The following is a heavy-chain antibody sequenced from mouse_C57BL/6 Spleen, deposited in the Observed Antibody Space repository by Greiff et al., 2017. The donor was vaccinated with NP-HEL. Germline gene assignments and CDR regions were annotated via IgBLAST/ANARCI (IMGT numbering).Heavy chain of an antibody. D-gene: IGHD1-1*01. V-gene: IGHV1-52*01. CDR2: IDPSDSET. Sequence: QVQLQQPGAELVRPGSSVKLSCKASGYTFTSYWMHWVKQRPIQGLEWIGNIDPSDSETHYNQKFKDKATLTVDKSSSTAYMQLSSLTSEDSAVYYCARTGVYYYGSSPAWFAYWGQGTLVTVSA. J-gene: IGHJ3*01. CDR1: GYTFTSYW. CDR3: ARTGVYYYGSSPAWFAY.